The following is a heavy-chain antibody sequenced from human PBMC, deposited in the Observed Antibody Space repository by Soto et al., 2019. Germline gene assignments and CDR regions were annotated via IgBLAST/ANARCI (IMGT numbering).Heavy chain of an antibody. V-gene: IGHV4-59*01. CDR1: GGSISSYH. D-gene: IGHD6-6*01. CDR2: IYYSGST. Sequence: SETVSLSCTVSGGSISSYHWSWIRQPPGKGLEWIGYIYYSGSTKYNPSLKSRVTISVDTSNNQFSLKLNSVTAADTAVYYCARDRSIPAGDKYYFYGMNACCQATTVT. CDR3: ARDRSIPAGDKYYFYGMNA. J-gene: IGHJ6*02.